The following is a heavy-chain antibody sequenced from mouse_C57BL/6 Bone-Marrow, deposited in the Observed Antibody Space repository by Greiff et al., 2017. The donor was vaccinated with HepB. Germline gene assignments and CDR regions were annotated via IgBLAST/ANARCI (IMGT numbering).Heavy chain of an antibody. D-gene: IGHD2-5*01. CDR3: TRDYSNYVYYFDY. Sequence: VQLQQSGTVLARPGASVKMSCKTSGYTFTSYWMHWVKQRPGQCLEWIGAIYPGNSDTSYNQKFKGKAKLTAVTSASTAYMELSSLTNEDSAVYYCTRDYSNYVYYFDYWGQGTTLTVSS. J-gene: IGHJ2*01. V-gene: IGHV1-5*01. CDR2: IYPGNSDT. CDR1: GYTFTSYW.